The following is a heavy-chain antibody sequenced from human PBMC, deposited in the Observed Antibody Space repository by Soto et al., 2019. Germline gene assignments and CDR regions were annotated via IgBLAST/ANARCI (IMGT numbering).Heavy chain of an antibody. D-gene: IGHD4-4*01. J-gene: IGHJ4*02. CDR2: IYYSGST. CDR3: ARGTYSRHFDY. V-gene: IGHV4-31*03. CDR1: GGSISSGGYY. Sequence: TSETLSLTCTVSGGSISSGGYYWSWIRQHPGKGLEWIGYIYYSGSTYYNPSLKSRVTISVDTSKNQFSLKLSSVTAADTAVYYCARGTYSRHFDYWGQGTLVTVSS.